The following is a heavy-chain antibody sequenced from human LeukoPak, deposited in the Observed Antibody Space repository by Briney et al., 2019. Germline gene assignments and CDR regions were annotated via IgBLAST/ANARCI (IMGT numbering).Heavy chain of an antibody. CDR1: GFTFTSYA. CDR3: AKAPMYDSTGYYGELDY. V-gene: IGHV3-23*01. D-gene: IGHD3-22*01. J-gene: IGHJ4*02. Sequence: PGGSLRLSCAASGFTFTSYAMTWVRQAPGKGLEWVSSIGVNDGGTYYADSVKGRFTISRDDSKNTLYLQLNSLRAEDTAVYYCAKAPMYDSTGYYGELDYWGQGTLVTVSS. CDR2: IGVNDGGT.